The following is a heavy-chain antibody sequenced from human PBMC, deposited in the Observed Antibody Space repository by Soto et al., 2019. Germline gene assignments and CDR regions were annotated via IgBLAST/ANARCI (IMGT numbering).Heavy chain of an antibody. CDR3: ARAYLGRLPRRADYYYAMDV. V-gene: IGHV3-13*05. Sequence: GGSLRLSCAASGFSFRDYDMHWVRQRKGKGLEWVSALGAARDPYYVGSVKGRFSVSRDNAQNSLFLQMNNLRVDDTAVYFCARAYLGRLPRRADYYYAMDVWGRGPTVTVYS. D-gene: IGHD1-26*01. CDR2: LGAARDP. J-gene: IGHJ6*02. CDR1: GFSFRDYD.